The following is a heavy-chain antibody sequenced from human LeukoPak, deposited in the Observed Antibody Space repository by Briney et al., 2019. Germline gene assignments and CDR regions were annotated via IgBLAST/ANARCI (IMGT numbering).Heavy chain of an antibody. J-gene: IGHJ5*02. CDR1: GFTFSSYA. V-gene: IGHV3-23*01. Sequence: QTGGSLRLSCAASGFTFSSYAMSWVRQAPGKGLEWVPSIWGGGDSTYYAGSVKGRFTISRDNSKNTLYLQMNRLRVEDAAMYFCAKGKAAGLLDWFDPWGLGTLVTVSS. D-gene: IGHD6-19*01. CDR2: IWGGGDST. CDR3: AKGKAAGLLDWFDP.